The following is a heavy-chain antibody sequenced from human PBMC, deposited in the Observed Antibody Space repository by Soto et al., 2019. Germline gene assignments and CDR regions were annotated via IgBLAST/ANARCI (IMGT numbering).Heavy chain of an antibody. D-gene: IGHD2-21*02. Sequence: SETLSLTCAVSSDSISRSHWLTWVRQSPGKGLEWLGDIYYSGSVYYNPSLRSRISISMDKSNNQFSLNLSSVTAADTAVYYCERGVVVTHYYYYHMDVWGKXTPVTVSS. CDR1: SDSISRSHW. V-gene: IGHV4-4*02. CDR2: IYYSGSV. J-gene: IGHJ6*03. CDR3: ERGVVVTHYYYYHMDV.